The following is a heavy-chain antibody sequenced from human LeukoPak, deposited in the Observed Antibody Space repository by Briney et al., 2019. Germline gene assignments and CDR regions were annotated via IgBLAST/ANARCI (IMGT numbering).Heavy chain of an antibody. J-gene: IGHJ6*02. CDR2: ISSSGSTI. D-gene: IGHD6-13*01. Sequence: GGSLRLSCAASGFTFSTYEMNWVRQAPGKGLEWVSYISSSGSTIYYADSVKGRFTISGDNAKNSLYLQMNSLRAEDTAVYYCARDLIAAAEKKTYYYGMDVWGQGTTVTVSS. CDR1: GFTFSTYE. V-gene: IGHV3-48*03. CDR3: ARDLIAAAEKKTYYYGMDV.